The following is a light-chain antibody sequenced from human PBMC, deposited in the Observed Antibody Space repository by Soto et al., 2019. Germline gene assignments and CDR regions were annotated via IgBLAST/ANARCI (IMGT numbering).Light chain of an antibody. CDR3: QQRSNLLT. CDR2: DAS. V-gene: IGKV3-11*01. Sequence: EIVLTQCPATLSLSPGERATLSCRASQSVSSYLAWYQQKPGQAPRLLIYDASNRATGIPARFSGSGSGTDFTLTISSLEPEDFAVYYCQQRSNLLTFGGGTKVDIK. CDR1: QSVSSY. J-gene: IGKJ4*01.